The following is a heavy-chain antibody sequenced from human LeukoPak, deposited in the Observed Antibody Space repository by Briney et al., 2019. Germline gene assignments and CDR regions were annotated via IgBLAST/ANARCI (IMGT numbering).Heavy chain of an antibody. V-gene: IGHV4-39*01. D-gene: IGHD4-17*01. J-gene: IGHJ5*02. CDR2: IYYSGST. Sequence: SETLSLTCRVSGGSISSSSYYWGWIRQSPGKGLEWIGSIYYSGSTYYNPSLKSRVTISVDTSKKQFSLKLSSVTAADTAVYYCARHSSMTTANFDPWGQGTLVTVSS. CDR1: GGSISSSSYY. CDR3: ARHSSMTTANFDP.